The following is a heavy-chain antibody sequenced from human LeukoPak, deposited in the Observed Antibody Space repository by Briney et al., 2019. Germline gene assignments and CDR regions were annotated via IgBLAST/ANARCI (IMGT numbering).Heavy chain of an antibody. CDR3: ARDSPSGVDY. Sequence: PSETLSLTCTVSGGSISSYYWSWIRQPPGKGLEWIGYIYYSGSTNYNPSLKSRVTISVDTSKNLFSLKLSSVTAADTAVYYCARDSPSGVDYWGQGTLVTVSS. V-gene: IGHV4-59*01. CDR2: IYYSGST. J-gene: IGHJ4*02. D-gene: IGHD2-15*01. CDR1: GGSISSYY.